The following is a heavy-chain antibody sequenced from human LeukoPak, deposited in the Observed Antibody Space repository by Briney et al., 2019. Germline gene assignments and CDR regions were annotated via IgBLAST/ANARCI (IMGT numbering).Heavy chain of an antibody. CDR2: IIPMYGTA. CDR1: GGTFISYV. J-gene: IGHJ3*02. Sequence: SVKVSCKASGGTFISYVINWVRQAPGQGLEWMGGIIPMYGTANYAQKFQGRVTITADDSTSTVYMELSSLRSEDTAVYYCASGPISRDAFDIWGQGTMVTVSS. CDR3: ASGPISRDAFDI. V-gene: IGHV1-69*01.